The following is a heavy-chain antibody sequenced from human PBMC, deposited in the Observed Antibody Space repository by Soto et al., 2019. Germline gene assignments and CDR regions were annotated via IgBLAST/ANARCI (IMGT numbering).Heavy chain of an antibody. CDR1: GYSFTSYW. D-gene: IGHD6-19*01. J-gene: IGHJ1*01. V-gene: IGHV5-51*01. CDR2: IYPGDSDT. CDR3: ARPYSTGWYGYHH. Sequence: GESLKISCKGSGYSFTSYWISWVRQMPGKGLEWMGIIYPGDSDTRYSPSFQGQVTISADKSISTAYLQWSSLKASDTAMYYCARPYSTGWYGYHHWGQGTLVTVSS.